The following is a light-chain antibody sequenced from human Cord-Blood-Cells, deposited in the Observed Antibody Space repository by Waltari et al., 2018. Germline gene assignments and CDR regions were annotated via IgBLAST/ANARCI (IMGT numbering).Light chain of an antibody. CDR1: SSDVGGYNY. CDR2: DVS. J-gene: IGLJ1*01. V-gene: IGLV2-11*01. Sequence: QSALTQPRSVSGPPGQPVTISCTGTSSDVGGYNYVSWYQQHPGKAPKLMIYDVSKRPSGVPDRFSGSKSGNTASLTISGLQAEDEADYYCCSYAGSYTYVFGTGTKVTGL. CDR3: CSYAGSYTYV.